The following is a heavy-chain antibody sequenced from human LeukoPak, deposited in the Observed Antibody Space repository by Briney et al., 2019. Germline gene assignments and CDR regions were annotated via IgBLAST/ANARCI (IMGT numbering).Heavy chain of an antibody. CDR2: ITSSGDAT. CDR1: GFTFNTYA. Sequence: GGSLRVSCSASGFTFNTYAMSWVRQAPGKGLEWVSSITSSGDATFYADSVKDRFTISRDNSKNMLYLQMSRLRAEDTAVYYCAKDRPNYHESNGHYYRPNGDYWGQGTLVTVSS. D-gene: IGHD3-22*01. V-gene: IGHV3-23*01. J-gene: IGHJ4*02. CDR3: AKDRPNYHESNGHYYRPNGDY.